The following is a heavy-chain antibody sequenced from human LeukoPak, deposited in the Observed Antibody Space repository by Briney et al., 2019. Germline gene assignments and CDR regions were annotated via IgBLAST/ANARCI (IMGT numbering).Heavy chain of an antibody. CDR2: INPNSGGT. Sequence: GASVKVSCKASGYTFTGYYMHWVRQAPGQGLEWMGWINPNSGGTNYAQKFQGRVTMTRDTSISTAYMELSRLRSDDTAVYYCARPYYYDSSGYYYNSMNYYFDYWGQGTLVTVSS. CDR3: ARPYYYDSSGYYYNSMNYYFDY. V-gene: IGHV1-2*02. CDR1: GYTFTGYY. J-gene: IGHJ4*02. D-gene: IGHD3-22*01.